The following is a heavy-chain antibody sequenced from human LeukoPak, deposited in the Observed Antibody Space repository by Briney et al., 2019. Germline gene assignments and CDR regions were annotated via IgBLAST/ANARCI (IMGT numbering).Heavy chain of an antibody. V-gene: IGHV3-7*03. J-gene: IGHJ4*02. D-gene: IGHD6-13*01. Sequence: GGSLRLSCAASGFTFSSYWMSWVRQAPGKGLEWVANIKQDGSEKYYVDSVKGRFTISRDNAKNSLYLQMNSLRAEDTAVYYYARGGPGIAAAGSLGFDYWGQGTLVTVSS. CDR3: ARGGPGIAAAGSLGFDY. CDR1: GFTFSSYW. CDR2: IKQDGSEK.